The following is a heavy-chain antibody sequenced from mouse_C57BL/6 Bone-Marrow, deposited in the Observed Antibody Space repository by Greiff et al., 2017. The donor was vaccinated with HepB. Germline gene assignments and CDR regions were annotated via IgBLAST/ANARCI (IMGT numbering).Heavy chain of an antibody. Sequence: QVHVKQPGTELVKPGASVKLSCKASGYTFTSYWMHWVKQRPGQGLEWIGNINPSNGGTNYNEKFKSKATLTVDKSSSTAYMQLSSLTSEDSAVYYCANSSGYGYFDYWGQGTTLTVSS. D-gene: IGHD3-2*02. V-gene: IGHV1-53*01. CDR3: ANSSGYGYFDY. J-gene: IGHJ2*01. CDR1: GYTFTSYW. CDR2: INPSNGGT.